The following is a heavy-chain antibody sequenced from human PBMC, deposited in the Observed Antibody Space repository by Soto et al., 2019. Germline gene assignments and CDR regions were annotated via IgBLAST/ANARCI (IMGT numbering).Heavy chain of an antibody. CDR3: ARSKLFLWFGELYY. CDR2: IYYSGST. Sequence: QVQLQESGPGLVKPSQTLSLTCTVSGGSISSGGYYWSWIRQHPGEGQESIGFIYYSGSTHYNPFLKCRVSRSVDTSKNQFSLKLSSVTAADTAVYYCARSKLFLWFGELYYWGQRTLVTVSS. D-gene: IGHD3-10*01. J-gene: IGHJ4*02. V-gene: IGHV4-31*03. CDR1: GGSISSGGYY.